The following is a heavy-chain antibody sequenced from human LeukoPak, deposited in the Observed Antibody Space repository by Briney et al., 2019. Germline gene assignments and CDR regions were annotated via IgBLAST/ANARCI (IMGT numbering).Heavy chain of an antibody. D-gene: IGHD3-22*01. V-gene: IGHV3-7*03. Sequence: PGGSLRLSCAASGFTFSSYWMSWVRQAPGKGLEWVANIKQDGSEKYYVDSVKGRFTISRDNAKNSLYLQMNSLRAEDTAVYYCAKGSYYYDSSGYPNWFDPWGQGTLVTVSS. CDR3: AKGSYYYDSSGYPNWFDP. J-gene: IGHJ5*02. CDR2: IKQDGSEK. CDR1: GFTFSSYW.